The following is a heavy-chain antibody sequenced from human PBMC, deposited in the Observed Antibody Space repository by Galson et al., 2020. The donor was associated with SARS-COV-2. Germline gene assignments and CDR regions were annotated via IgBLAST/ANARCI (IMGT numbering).Heavy chain of an antibody. CDR2: IWYAGSNK. CDR3: AIVEVGLEWLFKLDP. J-gene: IGHJ5*02. Sequence: GGSLRLSCAASGFTFSSYGMHWVRQAPGKGLEWVAVIWYAGSNKYYADSVKGRFTISRDNSKNTLYLQMNSLRAEDTAVYYCAIVEVGLEWLFKLDPWGQGTLVIVSS. D-gene: IGHD3-3*01. CDR1: GFTFSSYG. V-gene: IGHV3-33*01.